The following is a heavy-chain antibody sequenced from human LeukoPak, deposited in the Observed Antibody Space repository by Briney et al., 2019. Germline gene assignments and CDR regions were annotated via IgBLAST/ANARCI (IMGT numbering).Heavy chain of an antibody. CDR3: ARMMASIPRGVPDY. Sequence: GGSLRHSCASSGFTFSSYWMTWVRPAPGKGLEWLSNLNQDGSEKYYVDSVKGRFTISRDNAKSSLYLQMDSLRAEDTAVYYCARMMASIPRGVPDYWGQGTLVTVSS. D-gene: IGHD5-24*01. CDR2: LNQDGSEK. CDR1: GFTFSSYW. J-gene: IGHJ4*02. V-gene: IGHV3-7*01.